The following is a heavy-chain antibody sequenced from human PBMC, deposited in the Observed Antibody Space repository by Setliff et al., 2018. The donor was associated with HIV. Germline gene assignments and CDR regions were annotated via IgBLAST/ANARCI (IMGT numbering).Heavy chain of an antibody. D-gene: IGHD3-22*01. CDR1: GYRFTSYW. CDR3: ARPSSGFAFDI. V-gene: IGHV5-51*01. CDR2: IYPGDSDT. Sequence: GESLTLSCKGSGYRFTSYWIGWVRQMPGKGLEWMAIIYPGDSDTRYSPSFQGQVTISADKSISTAYLQWSSLKASDTAMYYCARPSSGFAFDIWGQGTMVTVSS. J-gene: IGHJ3*02.